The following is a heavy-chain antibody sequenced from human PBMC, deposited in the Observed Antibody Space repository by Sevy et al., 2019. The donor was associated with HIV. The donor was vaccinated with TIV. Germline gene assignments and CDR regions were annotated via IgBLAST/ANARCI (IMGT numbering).Heavy chain of an antibody. CDR2: IFHSGST. V-gene: IGHV4-38-2*01. CDR1: GYSISSGYY. Sequence: SETLSLTCAVSGYSISSGYYWGWIRQPPGKGLEWIGSIFHSGSTYYNPSLKSRVTISVDTSKNQFSLKLRSVTAADTAVYFCARTPSSYDSSGRYYPWFDPWGQGTLVTVSS. CDR3: ARTPSSYDSSGRYYPWFDP. D-gene: IGHD3-22*01. J-gene: IGHJ5*02.